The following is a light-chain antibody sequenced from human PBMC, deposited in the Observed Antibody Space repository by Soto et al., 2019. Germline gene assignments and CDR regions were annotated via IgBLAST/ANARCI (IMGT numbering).Light chain of an antibody. J-gene: IGKJ1*01. CDR3: QQYGSSPRT. V-gene: IGKV3-20*01. CDR2: GAS. CDR1: QSVSSSY. Sequence: EIVLTQSPGTLSLSPGERATLSCRASQSVSSSYLAWYQQKPGQAPRLLIYGASSRATGIPDRLSGSGSGTDFTLTISRLEPEDFAVYYCQQYGSSPRTFGQGTKWISN.